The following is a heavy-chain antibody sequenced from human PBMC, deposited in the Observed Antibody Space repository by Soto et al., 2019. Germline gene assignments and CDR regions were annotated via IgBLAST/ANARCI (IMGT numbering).Heavy chain of an antibody. V-gene: IGHV1-69*06. CDR2: IIPISGTA. J-gene: IGHJ4*02. CDR3: ARAEGSGSYYLFDY. D-gene: IGHD1-26*01. Sequence: SVKVSCKASGGTFSSYAISWVRQAPGQGLEWMGGIIPISGTANYAQKFQGRVTITADKSTGTAYMELSSLRSEDTAVYYCARAEGSGSYYLFDYWGQGTLVTVSS. CDR1: GGTFSSYA.